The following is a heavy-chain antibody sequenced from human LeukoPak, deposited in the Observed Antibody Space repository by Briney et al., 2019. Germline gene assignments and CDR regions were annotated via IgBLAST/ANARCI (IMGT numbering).Heavy chain of an antibody. D-gene: IGHD2-2*01. J-gene: IGHJ6*02. CDR1: GFTLDDYA. CDR2: VSWNSGNI. CDR3: AKDRSSTRFYYYGMDV. Sequence: SLRLSCAASGFTLDDYAMHWVRHAPGKGLEWVSGVSWNSGNIVYADSVKGRFTIARDNAKNSLYLQMNSLRADGTALYYCAKDRSSTRFYYYGMDVWGQGTTVPVSS. V-gene: IGHV3-9*01.